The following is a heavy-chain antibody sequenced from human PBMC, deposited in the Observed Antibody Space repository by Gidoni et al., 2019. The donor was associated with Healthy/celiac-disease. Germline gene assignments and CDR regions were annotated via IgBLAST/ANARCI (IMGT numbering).Heavy chain of an antibody. Sequence: EVQLVESGGGLVKPGGSLSLSCAAPGFTFSNYNMNWVRQAPGKGLEWVSSISSSSSYIFHADSVKGRFTISRDNAKNSLYLQMNSLRAEDTAVYYCARADLVKCYDYWGQGTLVTVSS. CDR2: ISSSSSYI. V-gene: IGHV3-21*01. J-gene: IGHJ4*02. CDR3: ARADLVKCYDY. D-gene: IGHD6-13*01. CDR1: GFTFSNYN.